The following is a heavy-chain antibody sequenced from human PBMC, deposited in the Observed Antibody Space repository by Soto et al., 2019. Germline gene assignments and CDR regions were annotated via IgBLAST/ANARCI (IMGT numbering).Heavy chain of an antibody. D-gene: IGHD2-2*01. CDR1: GGSFSGYY. V-gene: IGHV4-34*01. J-gene: IGHJ6*03. Sequence: ASETLSLTCAVYGGSFSGYYWSWIRQPPGKGLEWIGEINHSGSTNYNPSLKSRVTISVDTSKNQFSLKLSSVTAADTAVYYCARTRYCSSTSCYAPGAHYYYYYYMDVWGKGTTVTVSS. CDR2: INHSGST. CDR3: ARTRYCSSTSCYAPGAHYYYYYYMDV.